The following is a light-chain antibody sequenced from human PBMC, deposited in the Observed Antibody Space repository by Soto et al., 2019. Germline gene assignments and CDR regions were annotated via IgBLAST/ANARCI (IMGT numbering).Light chain of an antibody. Sequence: QLVLTQSPSASASLGASVKLTCTLSSGHSSYAIAWHQKQPENGPRYLMKVNSDGSHSKGDGIPDRFSGSSSGAERYLTISSLQSEDEADYYCQTWGTGIQVFGGGTKVTVL. V-gene: IGLV4-69*01. CDR1: SGHSSYA. CDR2: VNSDGSH. J-gene: IGLJ2*01. CDR3: QTWGTGIQV.